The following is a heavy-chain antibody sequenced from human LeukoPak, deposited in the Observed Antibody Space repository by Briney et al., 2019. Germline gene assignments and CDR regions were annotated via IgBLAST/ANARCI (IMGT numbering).Heavy chain of an antibody. J-gene: IGHJ4*02. CDR1: GFTFSNFN. V-gene: IGHV3-21*01. Sequence: GGSLRLSCAASGFTFSNFNMNWVRQAPGKGLKWVSCISSSGYSIYYADSVKGRFTISRDNAKNSLYLQMNSLRAEDTAVYYCARDRNDEQQLDYWGQGTLVTVSS. CDR3: ARDRNDEQQLDY. D-gene: IGHD6-13*01. CDR2: ISSSGYSI.